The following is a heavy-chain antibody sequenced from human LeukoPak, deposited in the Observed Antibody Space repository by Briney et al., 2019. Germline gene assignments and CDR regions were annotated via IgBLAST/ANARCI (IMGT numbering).Heavy chain of an antibody. CDR2: ITSSSSYI. D-gene: IGHD3/OR15-3a*01. V-gene: IGHV3-21*01. CDR1: EFTFSSYS. Sequence: GGSLRLSCAASEFTFSSYSMNWFRQAPGKGLEWVSSITSSSSYIYYADSVKGRFTISRDNAKNSLYLQMNSLRAEDTAVYYCATVGLDAFDIWGQGTMVTVSS. CDR3: ATVGLDAFDI. J-gene: IGHJ3*02.